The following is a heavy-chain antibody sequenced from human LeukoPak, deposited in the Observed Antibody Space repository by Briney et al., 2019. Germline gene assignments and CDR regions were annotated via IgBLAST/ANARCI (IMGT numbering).Heavy chain of an antibody. CDR2: ISYDGSNK. V-gene: IGHV3-30*18. J-gene: IGHJ5*02. CDR3: AKDSTLTFDP. CDR1: GFTFSSYG. Sequence: GGSLRLSCAASGFTFSSYGMHWVRQAPGKGLEWVAVISYDGSNKYYADSVKGRFTISRGNSKNTLYLQMNSLRAEDTAVYYCAKDSTLTFDPWGQGTLVTVSS. D-gene: IGHD4/OR15-4a*01.